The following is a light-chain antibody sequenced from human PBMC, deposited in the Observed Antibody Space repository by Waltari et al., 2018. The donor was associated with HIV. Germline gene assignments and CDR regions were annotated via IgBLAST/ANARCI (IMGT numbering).Light chain of an antibody. Sequence: QSVLTQPPSVSGTPGHRVTISCSWISSNIGNSNPTWYQPLPGTAPKLLIYSNNQRPSGVPDRFTGSKSGTSASLAISGLQSEDEADYYCSAWDDSLNAVLFGGGTKLTVL. CDR1: SSNIGNSN. CDR3: SAWDDSLNAVL. V-gene: IGLV1-44*01. J-gene: IGLJ2*01. CDR2: SNN.